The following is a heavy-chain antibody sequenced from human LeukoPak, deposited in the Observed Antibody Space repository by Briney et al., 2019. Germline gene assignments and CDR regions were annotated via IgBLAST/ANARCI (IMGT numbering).Heavy chain of an antibody. Sequence: SATLSLTCTVSGGSISTSGYYWGWIRQPPGKGLDWIGGMYYSGSAYYNPSLRSRVTISVDTSKNQPSLKLSSVTAADTAVYYCARGITIRGRDYFDYWGQGTLVTVSS. CDR1: GGSISTSGYY. V-gene: IGHV4-39*07. J-gene: IGHJ4*02. D-gene: IGHD3-16*01. CDR3: ARGITIRGRDYFDY. CDR2: MYYSGSA.